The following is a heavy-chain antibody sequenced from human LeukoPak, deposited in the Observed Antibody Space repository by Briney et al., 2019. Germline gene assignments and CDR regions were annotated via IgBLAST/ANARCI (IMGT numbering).Heavy chain of an antibody. CDR3: TTGNPDESSVGY. Sequence: GGSLRLSCAGSGFTFANSWMSWVRQAPGKGLEWVGRIRSKTDGGTTDYAAPVKGRFTISRDDSKTTLYVQMNRLKTEDTGVYSCTTGNPDESSVGYWGQGTLVTVSS. V-gene: IGHV3-15*01. D-gene: IGHD3-22*01. J-gene: IGHJ4*02. CDR1: GFTFANSW. CDR2: IRSKTDGGTT.